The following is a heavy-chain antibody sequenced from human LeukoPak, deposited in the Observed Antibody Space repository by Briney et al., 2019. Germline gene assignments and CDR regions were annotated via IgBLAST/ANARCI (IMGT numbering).Heavy chain of an antibody. V-gene: IGHV4-30-4*01. Sequence: PSQTLSLTCTVSDGSISSGDYHWTWIRQPPGKGLEWIGYIYYSGNTHYNPSLKSRVSISVDTAKNQFSLNLSSVTAADTAVYYCARDQNKYDSSGYYYYQYGMDVWGQGTTVTVSS. CDR3: ARDQNKYDSSGYYYYQYGMDV. J-gene: IGHJ6*02. D-gene: IGHD3-22*01. CDR1: DGSISSGDYH. CDR2: IYYSGNT.